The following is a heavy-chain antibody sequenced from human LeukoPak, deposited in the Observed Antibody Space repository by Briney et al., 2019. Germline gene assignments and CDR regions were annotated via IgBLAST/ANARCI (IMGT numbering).Heavy chain of an antibody. V-gene: IGHV4-59*01. J-gene: IGHJ5*02. Sequence: SETLSLTCNVSGGSIRGYYWSWIRQPPGKGLEWIGYIYYSGSTNYNPSLKSRVTISIDTSKNQFSLKLSSVTTADTAVYYCARDRREIQLWSIGGFDPWGQGTLVTVSS. CDR2: IYYSGST. D-gene: IGHD5-18*01. CDR3: ARDRREIQLWSIGGFDP. CDR1: GGSIRGYY.